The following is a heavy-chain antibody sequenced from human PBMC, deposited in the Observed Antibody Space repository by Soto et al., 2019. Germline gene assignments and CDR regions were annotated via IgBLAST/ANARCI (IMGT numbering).Heavy chain of an antibody. CDR2: IYYSGIT. Sequence: QLQLQESGPGLVKPSETLSLTCTVSGVSISNSSYYWGWIRRPPGKGLECIGTIYYSGITYYNPSLKSRVTISVDTSKNQFSLKLTSLTAAHTAVYYCARHVSNWGQGTLVTVSS. CDR3: ARHVSN. V-gene: IGHV4-39*01. J-gene: IGHJ4*02. CDR1: GVSISNSSYY.